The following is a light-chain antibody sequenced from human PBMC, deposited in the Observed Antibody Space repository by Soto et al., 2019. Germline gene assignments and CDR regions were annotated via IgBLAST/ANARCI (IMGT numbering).Light chain of an antibody. V-gene: IGKV4-1*01. CDR2: WAS. CDR3: NQISTIPWA. J-gene: IGKJ1*01. Sequence: DIVMTQSRCSLALSLGGSATISCKTGRIGCDSSYKNNLLDWYKKKTGQHPRLLIYWASTRESGVTARFSGSGSGTDFTLTIRSLQAEDVAVYYCNQISTIPWAFGKGNKVDI. CDR1: RIGCDSSYKNNL.